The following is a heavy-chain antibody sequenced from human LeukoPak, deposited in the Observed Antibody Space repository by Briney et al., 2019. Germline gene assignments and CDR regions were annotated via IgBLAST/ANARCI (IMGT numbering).Heavy chain of an antibody. Sequence: SETLSLTCTVSGGSLSSYYWSWIRQPAGKGLEWIGRIYTSGSTNYNPSLKSRVTMSVDTSKNQFSLKLSSVTAADTAVYYCARDPPLGYCSSTSCPRGAFDIWGQGTMVTVSS. J-gene: IGHJ3*02. V-gene: IGHV4-4*07. CDR2: IYTSGST. D-gene: IGHD2-2*01. CDR3: ARDPPLGYCSSTSCPRGAFDI. CDR1: GGSLSSYY.